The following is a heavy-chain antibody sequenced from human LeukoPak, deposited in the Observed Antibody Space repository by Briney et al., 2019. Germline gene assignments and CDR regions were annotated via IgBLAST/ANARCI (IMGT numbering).Heavy chain of an antibody. V-gene: IGHV4-59*08. CDR3: ASGMVWFGESPFDY. Sequence: SETLSLTCTVSGGSISSYYWSWIRQPPGKGLKWIGYIYYSGSTNYNPSLKSRVTISVDTSKNQFSLKLSSVTAADTAVYYCASGMVWFGESPFDYWGQGTLVTVSS. D-gene: IGHD3-10*01. CDR1: GGSISSYY. J-gene: IGHJ4*02. CDR2: IYYSGST.